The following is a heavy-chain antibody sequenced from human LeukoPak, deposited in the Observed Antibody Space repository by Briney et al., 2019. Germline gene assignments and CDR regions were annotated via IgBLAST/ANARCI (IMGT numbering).Heavy chain of an antibody. J-gene: IGHJ4*02. CDR3: AREEQSPYYFDY. CDR2: IYYTGST. Sequence: SQTLSLTCTVSAGSISSGGYYWNWIRQHPGKGLEWIGYIYYTGSTNQNPSLESRITISVDTSRNQFSLRLTSVTAADTAVYYCAREEQSPYYFDYWGQGTLVTVSS. V-gene: IGHV4-31*03. CDR1: AGSISSGGYY.